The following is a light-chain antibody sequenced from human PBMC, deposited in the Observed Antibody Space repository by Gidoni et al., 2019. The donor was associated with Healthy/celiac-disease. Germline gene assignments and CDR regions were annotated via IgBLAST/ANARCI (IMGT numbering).Light chain of an antibody. V-gene: IGKV3-11*01. Sequence: ATLSCRASQSVSSYLAWYQQKPGQAPRLLIYDASNRATGIPARISGSGSGTDFTLTISSLEPEDFAVYYCQQRSNWPPLTFGGGTKVEIK. CDR2: DAS. CDR3: QQRSNWPPLT. J-gene: IGKJ4*01. CDR1: QSVSSY.